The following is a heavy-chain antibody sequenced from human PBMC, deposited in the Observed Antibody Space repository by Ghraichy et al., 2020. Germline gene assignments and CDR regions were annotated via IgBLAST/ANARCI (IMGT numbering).Heavy chain of an antibody. J-gene: IGHJ4*02. V-gene: IGHV1-2*02. CDR1: GYTFTGYY. CDR2: INPNSGGT. D-gene: IGHD6-19*01. Sequence: ASVKVSCKASGYTFTGYYMHWVRQAPGQGLEWMGWINPNSGGTNYAQKFQGRVTMTRDTSISTAYMELSRLRSDDTAVYYCARVVGDSSGWYADLDYWGQGTLVTVSS. CDR3: ARVVGDSSGWYADLDY.